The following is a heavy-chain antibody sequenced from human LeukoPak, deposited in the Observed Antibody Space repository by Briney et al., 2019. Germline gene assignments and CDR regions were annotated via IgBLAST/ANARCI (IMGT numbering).Heavy chain of an antibody. CDR1: GYTFTSYG. Sequence: ASVKVSCKASGYTFTSYGISWVRQAPGQGVEWMGWISAYNGNTNYAQKLQGRVTMTTDTSTSTAYMELRSLRSDDTAVYYCARDDYSVTTHYYYYGMDVWGQGTTVTVSS. V-gene: IGHV1-18*01. J-gene: IGHJ6*02. CDR2: ISAYNGNT. D-gene: IGHD4-11*01. CDR3: ARDDYSVTTHYYYYGMDV.